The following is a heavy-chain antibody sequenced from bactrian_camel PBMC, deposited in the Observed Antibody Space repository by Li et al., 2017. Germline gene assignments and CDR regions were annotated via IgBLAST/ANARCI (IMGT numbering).Heavy chain of an antibody. CDR3: AEGRGSRGEHCYSLNY. CDR2: VYFGGSRT. CDR1: GFIFNKGA. V-gene: IGHV3S54*01. J-gene: IGHJ4*01. Sequence: HVQLVESGGDSEQTGGSLKLSCAATGFIFNKGAMGWYRQAPGKEREGVAFVYFGGSRTYYADSVKGRFTISQDKGKNMVYLQMNNLQPEDTATYYCAEGRGSRGEHCYSLNYWGQGTQVTVS. D-gene: IGHD6*01.